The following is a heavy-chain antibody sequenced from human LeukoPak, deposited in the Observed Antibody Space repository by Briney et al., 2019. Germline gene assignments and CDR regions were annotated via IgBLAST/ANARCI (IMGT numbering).Heavy chain of an antibody. CDR2: ISSGGST. CDR3: ARDRHPWSGGDYFDS. Sequence: GGPLRLSCAVSGFTVSSNYMGWVRQAPGKGLEWVSLISSGGSTYFADSVKARFTISRDNSKNTLYLQMTSLRADDTAVYYCARDRHPWSGGDYFDSWGQGTLVTVSS. V-gene: IGHV3-66*01. J-gene: IGHJ4*02. CDR1: GFTVSSNY. D-gene: IGHD3-3*01.